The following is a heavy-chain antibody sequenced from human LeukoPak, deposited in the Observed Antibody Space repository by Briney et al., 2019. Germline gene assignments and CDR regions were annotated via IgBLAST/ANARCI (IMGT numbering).Heavy chain of an antibody. D-gene: IGHD4-17*01. CDR1: GYTFTSYG. CDR3: AMLGATVTDYYYYMDV. J-gene: IGHJ6*03. Sequence: ASVKVSCKASGYTFTSYGISWVRQAPGQGLEWMGWISAYNGNTNYAQKLQGRVTMTTDTSTSTAYMELRSLRSDDTAVYYCAMLGATVTDYYYYMDVWGKGTTVTVSS. V-gene: IGHV1-18*01. CDR2: ISAYNGNT.